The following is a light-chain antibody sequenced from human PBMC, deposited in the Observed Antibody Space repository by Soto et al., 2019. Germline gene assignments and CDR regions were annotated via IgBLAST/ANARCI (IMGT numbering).Light chain of an antibody. CDR2: DVS. V-gene: IGLV2-11*01. Sequence: QSVLTQPRSVSGSPGQSVTISCTGTSSDVGGYNFVSWYQQHPGKAPKLIIYDVSERPSGVPDRFSGSKSGNMASLTISGLQAEDEADYYYCSYAGSYTYVFGTGTKLTVL. CDR1: SSDVGGYNF. J-gene: IGLJ1*01. CDR3: CSYAGSYTYV.